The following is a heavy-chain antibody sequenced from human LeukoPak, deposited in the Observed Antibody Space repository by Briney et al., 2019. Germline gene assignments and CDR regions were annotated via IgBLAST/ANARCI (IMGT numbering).Heavy chain of an antibody. Sequence: GGSLSLSCAASGFTFSDAWMNWVRQAPGKGLEWVGHIRGKTHGGTTDYAASVKGRFTISRDHSKNTQYLQMNSLNTEDTAVYYCTTGYSSSWYSWGQGTLVTVSS. J-gene: IGHJ4*02. D-gene: IGHD6-13*01. CDR2: IRGKTHGGTT. V-gene: IGHV3-15*01. CDR3: TTGYSSSWYS. CDR1: GFTFSDAW.